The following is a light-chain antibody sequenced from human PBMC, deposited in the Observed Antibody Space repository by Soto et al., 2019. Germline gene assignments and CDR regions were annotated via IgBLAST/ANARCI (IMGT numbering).Light chain of an antibody. J-gene: IGKJ1*01. CDR2: GAS. CDR1: HSVINNY. CDR3: QQYDSSGT. V-gene: IGKV3-20*01. Sequence: EIAFTQSPCTLSLCPGERATLSCRASHSVINNYLAWYQQKPGQAPRLLIYGASNRATGIPDRFSGSGSGTDFTLTISRLEPEDFAVYYCQQYDSSGTFGQGTKVDIK.